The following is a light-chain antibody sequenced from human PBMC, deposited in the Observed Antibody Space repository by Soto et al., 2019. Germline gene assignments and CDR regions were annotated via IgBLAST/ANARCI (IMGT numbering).Light chain of an antibody. CDR3: QQRNSYPRT. Sequence: DIQMTQSPSSLSASVGDRVTITCRASQGIDRWLAWYQQKPGKAPKVLIYAASSLRSGVPSRFSGSGSGTDFSLTISSLQPEDSATYYCQQRNSYPRTFGQGTKVDIK. CDR1: QGIDRW. V-gene: IGKV1-12*01. CDR2: AAS. J-gene: IGKJ2*01.